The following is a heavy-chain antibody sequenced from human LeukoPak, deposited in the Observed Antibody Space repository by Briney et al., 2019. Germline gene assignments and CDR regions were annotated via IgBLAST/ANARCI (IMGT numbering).Heavy chain of an antibody. CDR2: ISGSGGST. V-gene: IGHV3-23*01. D-gene: IGHD3-10*01. CDR1: GFTFSSYA. CDR3: AKGRIVRGVTFDY. J-gene: IGHJ4*02. Sequence: PGGSLRLSCAASGFTFSSYAMSWVHQAPGKGLEWVSAISGSGGSTYYADSVKGRFTISRDNSKNTLYLQMNSLRAEDTAVYYCAKGRIVRGVTFDYWGQGTLVTVSS.